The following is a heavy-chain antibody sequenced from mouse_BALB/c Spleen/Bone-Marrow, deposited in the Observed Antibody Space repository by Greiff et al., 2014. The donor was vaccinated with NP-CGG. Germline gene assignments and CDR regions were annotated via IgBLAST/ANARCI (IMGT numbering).Heavy chain of an antibody. D-gene: IGHD1-1*01. J-gene: IGHJ3*01. CDR1: GYSFTSYW. Sequence: QVQLQQPGPQLARPGASVKISCKASGYSFTSYWMHWVKQRPGQGLEWIGMIDPSDSETRLNQKFKVKATLTVDKSSRTAYMQLSSPTSEDSALYYCSYGSRAYWGQGTLVTVSA. V-gene: IGHV1S127*01. CDR3: SYGSRAY. CDR2: IDPSDSET.